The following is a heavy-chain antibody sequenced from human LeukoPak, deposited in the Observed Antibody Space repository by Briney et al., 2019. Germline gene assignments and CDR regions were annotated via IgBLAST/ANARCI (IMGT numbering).Heavy chain of an antibody. CDR2: INPNSGGT. CDR3: ARDLAFDSLSDIMDV. V-gene: IGHV1-2*02. Sequence: GASVKVPCKASGYTFTGYYMHWVRQAPGQGLEWMGWINPNSGGTNYAQKFQGRVTMTRDTSISTAYMELSRLRSDDTAVYYCARDLAFDSLSDIMDVWGQGTTVTVSS. J-gene: IGHJ6*02. CDR1: GYTFTGYY. D-gene: IGHD3-3*02.